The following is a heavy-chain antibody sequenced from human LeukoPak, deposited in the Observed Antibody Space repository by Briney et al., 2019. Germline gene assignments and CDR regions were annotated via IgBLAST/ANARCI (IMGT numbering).Heavy chain of an antibody. J-gene: IGHJ6*03. V-gene: IGHV4-59*12. CDR2: IYYSGST. Sequence: PSETLSLTCTVSGGSISSYYWSWIRQPPGKGLEWIGYIYYSGSTYYNPSLRSRVTISVDTSKNQFSLKLRFVTAADTAVYYCARVRCSGGSCPYYYYYYYMDVWGKGTTVTVSS. CDR1: GGSISSYY. D-gene: IGHD2-15*01. CDR3: ARVRCSGGSCPYYYYYYYMDV.